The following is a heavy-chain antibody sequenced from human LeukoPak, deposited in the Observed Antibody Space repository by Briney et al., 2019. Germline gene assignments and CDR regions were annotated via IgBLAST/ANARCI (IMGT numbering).Heavy chain of an antibody. V-gene: IGHV3-21*01. J-gene: IGHJ3*01. D-gene: IGHD4-17*01. CDR2: IGGSSSSL. CDR1: GFTFSIYS. CDR3: AKEAGQDYGALDAFDV. Sequence: GGSLRLSCAASGFTFSIYSMNWVRQAPGKGLEGVSSIGGSSSSLYYAESVKGRFTISRDNARNSLYLQMNSLRAEDTAVYYCAKEAGQDYGALDAFDVWGQGTMVTVSS.